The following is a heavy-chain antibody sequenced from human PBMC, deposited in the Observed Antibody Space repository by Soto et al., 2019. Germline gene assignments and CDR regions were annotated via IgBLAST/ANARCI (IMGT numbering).Heavy chain of an antibody. CDR3: AREAPMDV. J-gene: IGHJ6*02. CDR1: GFTVSSKY. V-gene: IGHV3-53*01. CDR2: LWSAGNT. Sequence: XGSLSLSCVASGFTVSSKYMSWVRQAPGKGLEWVSVLWSAGNTYYADSVRGRFTISRDSSKNTLYLEMSSLRADDTAVYYCAREAPMDVSGQGTTVTVSS.